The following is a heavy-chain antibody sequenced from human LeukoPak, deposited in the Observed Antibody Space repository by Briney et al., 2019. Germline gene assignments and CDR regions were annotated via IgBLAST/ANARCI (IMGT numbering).Heavy chain of an antibody. CDR3: ARQKAEQWLVLYY. V-gene: IGHV4-39*01. J-gene: IGHJ4*02. D-gene: IGHD6-19*01. Sequence: SETLSLTCTVSGGSISSSSFYWGWIRQPPGKGLEWIGSIYYSGSPYYNPSLKSRVTISVDTSKNQFSLRLSSVTVADTAVYYCARQKAEQWLVLYYWGQGTLVTVSS. CDR2: IYYSGSP. CDR1: GGSISSSSFY.